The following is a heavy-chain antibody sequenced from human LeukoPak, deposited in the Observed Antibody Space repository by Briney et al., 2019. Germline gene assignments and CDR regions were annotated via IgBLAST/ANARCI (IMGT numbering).Heavy chain of an antibody. Sequence: SETLSLTCTVSGGSISSSSYYWGWIRQPPGKGLEWIGSIYYSVSTYYNPSLKSRVTISVDTSKNQFSLQLSSVTAADTAVYYCARERTSPSGYSYGYGFFDYWGQGTLVTVSS. CDR3: ARERTSPSGYSYGYGFFDY. J-gene: IGHJ4*02. CDR1: GGSISSSSYY. V-gene: IGHV4-39*07. CDR2: IYYSVST. D-gene: IGHD5-18*01.